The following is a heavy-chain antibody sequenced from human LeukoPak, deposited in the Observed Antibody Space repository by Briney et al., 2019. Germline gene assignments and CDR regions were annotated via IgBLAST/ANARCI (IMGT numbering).Heavy chain of an antibody. CDR1: GGSISSNY. D-gene: IGHD6-6*01. CDR3: ARSSSSTSRSAFDI. Sequence: SETLSLTCTISGGSISSNYWSWIRQPPGEGLEWIGDCHYSGNTDYNPSLKSRDTISVDMSKNQFSLTLNSVTAADTAVYYCARSSSSTSRSAFDIWGQGTRVTASS. J-gene: IGHJ3*02. V-gene: IGHV4-59*01. CDR2: CHYSGNT.